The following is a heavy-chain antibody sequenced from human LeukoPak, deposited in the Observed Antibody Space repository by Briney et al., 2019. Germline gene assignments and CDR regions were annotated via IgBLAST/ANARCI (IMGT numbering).Heavy chain of an antibody. Sequence: SETLSLTCAVSGGSISSGGYSWSWIRQPPGKGLEWIGYIYYSGSTYYNPSLKSRVTISVDTSKNQFSLKLSSVTAADAAVYYCARVVITMVRPELGYYYMDVWGKGTTVTISS. V-gene: IGHV4-30-4*07. J-gene: IGHJ6*03. CDR3: ARVVITMVRPELGYYYMDV. D-gene: IGHD3-10*01. CDR2: IYYSGST. CDR1: GGSISSGGYS.